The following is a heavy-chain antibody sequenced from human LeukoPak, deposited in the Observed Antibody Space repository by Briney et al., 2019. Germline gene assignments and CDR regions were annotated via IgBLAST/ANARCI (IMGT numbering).Heavy chain of an antibody. J-gene: IGHJ4*02. CDR1: GGTFSSYA. Sequence: ASVKVSCKASGGTFSSYAISWVRQAPGQGLEWMGGIIPIFGTANYAQKFQGRVTITADKSTSTAYMELSSLRSEDTAVYYCARGPPSTSCLPLWGQGTLVTVSS. D-gene: IGHD2-2*01. CDR2: IIPIFGTA. CDR3: ARGPPSTSCLPL. V-gene: IGHV1-69*06.